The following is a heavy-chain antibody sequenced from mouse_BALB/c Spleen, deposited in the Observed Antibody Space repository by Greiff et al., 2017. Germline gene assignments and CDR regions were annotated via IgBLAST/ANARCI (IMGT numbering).Heavy chain of an antibody. V-gene: IGHV1-7*01. CDR3: ARTYYGSSRFAY. J-gene: IGHJ3*01. CDR2: INPSTGYT. D-gene: IGHD1-1*01. CDR1: GYTFTSYW. Sequence: VKLQESGAELAKPGASVKMSCKASGYTFTSYWMHWVKQRPGQGLEWIGYINPSTGYTEYNQKFKDKATLTADKSSSTAYMQLSSLTSEDSAVYYCARTYYGSSRFAYWGQGTLVTVSA.